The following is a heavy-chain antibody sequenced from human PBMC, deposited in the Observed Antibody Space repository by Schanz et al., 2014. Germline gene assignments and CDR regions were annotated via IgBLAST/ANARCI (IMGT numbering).Heavy chain of an antibody. J-gene: IGHJ4*02. CDR3: ARPIYDLWSGSFDY. V-gene: IGHV3-23*01. CDR2: LTEGGGGT. Sequence: EVQLLESGGGLAQPGGSLRLACAASGFNFNTYAMSWVRQAPGKGLEWVSGLTEGGGGTYYADPVKGRFTISRDNSKNTLYLQMNSLRAEDTAVYYCARPIYDLWSGSFDYWGQGTLVTVSS. D-gene: IGHD3-3*01. CDR1: GFNFNTYA.